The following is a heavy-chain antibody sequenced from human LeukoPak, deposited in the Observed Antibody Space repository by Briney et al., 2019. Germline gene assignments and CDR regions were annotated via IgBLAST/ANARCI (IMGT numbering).Heavy chain of an antibody. CDR3: AKSWSVVTMIVVATQDAFDI. V-gene: IGHV3-23*01. J-gene: IGHJ3*02. CDR1: GFTFSSYA. D-gene: IGHD3-22*01. CDR2: ISGSGGST. Sequence: GGSLRLSCAASGFTFSSYAMSWARQAPGKGLEWVSAISGSGGSTYYADSVKGRFTISRDNSKNTLYLQMNSLRAEDTAVYYCAKSWSVVTMIVVATQDAFDIWGQGTMVTVSS.